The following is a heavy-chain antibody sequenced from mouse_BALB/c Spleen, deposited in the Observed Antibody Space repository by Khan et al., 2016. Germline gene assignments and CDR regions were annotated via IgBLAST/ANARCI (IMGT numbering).Heavy chain of an antibody. Sequence: EVQLQESGPGLVKPSQSLSLTCTVSGYSITSGYAWNWIRQFPGSKLEWMGYITYSGGTSYNPSLKSRISVTRDTSKNQFFLQFNSVTTEDTATXYCARDYYGSSFFEYWGQGTLVTVSA. CDR1: GYSITSGYA. D-gene: IGHD1-1*01. V-gene: IGHV3-2*02. CDR2: ITYSGGT. J-gene: IGHJ3*01. CDR3: ARDYYGSSFFEY.